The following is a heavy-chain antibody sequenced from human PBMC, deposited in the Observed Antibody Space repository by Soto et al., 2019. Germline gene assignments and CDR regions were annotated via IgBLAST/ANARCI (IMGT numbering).Heavy chain of an antibody. V-gene: IGHV1-3*01. J-gene: IGHJ3*02. Sequence: ASGYVSSKASGYTFTSYAMRWVRQAPGQRLEWMGWINAGNGNTKYSQKFQGRVTITRDTSASTAYMELSSLRSEDTAVYYCPSTIFGDAFDIWGQGTMVTVS. CDR3: PSTIFGDAFDI. CDR2: INAGNGNT. CDR1: GYTFTSYA. D-gene: IGHD3-3*01.